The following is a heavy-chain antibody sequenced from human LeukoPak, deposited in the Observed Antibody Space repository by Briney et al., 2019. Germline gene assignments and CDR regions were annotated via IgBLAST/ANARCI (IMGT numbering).Heavy chain of an antibody. CDR3: ARGGYFDILTGYYQTQYYYPMDV. Sequence: SGGSLRLSCAASGFIFSNYAMHWVRQAPGKGLEWVALISYDGSDKYYANSVKGRFTISRDNSKSTLYLEVSSLRAEDTAVYYCARGGYFDILTGYYQTQYYYPMDVWGRGTTVTVSS. D-gene: IGHD3-9*01. J-gene: IGHJ6*02. V-gene: IGHV3-30-3*01. CDR1: GFIFSNYA. CDR2: ISYDGSDK.